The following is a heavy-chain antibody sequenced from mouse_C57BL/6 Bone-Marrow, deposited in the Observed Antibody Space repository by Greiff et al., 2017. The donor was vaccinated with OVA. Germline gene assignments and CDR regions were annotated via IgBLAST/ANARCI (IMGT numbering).Heavy chain of an antibody. CDR2: IYPGSGNT. CDR1: GYTFTDYY. CDR3: ARDTTVKGFDY. V-gene: IGHV1-76*01. Sequence: VMLVESGAELVRPGASVKLSCKASGYTFTDYYINWVKQRPGQGLEWIARIYPGSGNTYYNEKFKGKATLTAEKSSSTAYMQLSSLTSEDSAVYFCARDTTVKGFDYWGQGTTLTVSS. J-gene: IGHJ2*01. D-gene: IGHD1-1*01.